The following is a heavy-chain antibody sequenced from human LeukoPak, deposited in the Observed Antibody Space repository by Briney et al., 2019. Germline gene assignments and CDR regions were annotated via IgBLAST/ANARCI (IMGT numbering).Heavy chain of an antibody. J-gene: IGHJ3*02. CDR3: ARAVVGGTARDDAFDI. CDR1: GGSISSGGYY. Sequence: PSETLSLTCTVSGGSISSGGYYWSWIRQHPGKGLEWIGYIYYSGSTNYNPSLKSRVTISVDTSKNQFSLKLSSVTAADTAVYYCARAVVGGTARDDAFDIWGQGTMVTVSS. D-gene: IGHD1-26*01. V-gene: IGHV4-61*08. CDR2: IYYSGST.